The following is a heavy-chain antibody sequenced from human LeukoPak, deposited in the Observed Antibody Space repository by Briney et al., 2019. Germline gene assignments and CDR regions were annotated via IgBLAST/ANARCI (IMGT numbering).Heavy chain of an antibody. CDR2: ISAYNGNT. V-gene: IGHV1-18*01. CDR1: GYTFTSYG. D-gene: IGHD5/OR15-5a*01. CDR3: ARGYSVGDAFDI. J-gene: IGHJ3*02. Sequence: ASVKVSCKASGYTFTSYGISWVRQAPGQGLEWMGWISAYNGNTNYAQKFQGRVTITTDESTSTAYMELSSLRSEDTAVYYCARGYSVGDAFDIWGQGTMVTVSS.